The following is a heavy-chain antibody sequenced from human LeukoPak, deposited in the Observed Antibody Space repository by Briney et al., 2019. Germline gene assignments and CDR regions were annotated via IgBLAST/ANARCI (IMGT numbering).Heavy chain of an antibody. CDR3: ARGGGLRRWFDP. V-gene: IGHV3-7*01. D-gene: IGHD5-18*01. CDR2: MKQDGSEK. CDR1: GFTFSSYW. Sequence: GGSLRLSCAASGFTFSSYWMSWVRQAPGKGLEWVANMKQDGSEKYYVDSVKGRFTISRDNAKNSLYLQMNSLRAEGTAVYYCARGGGLRRWFDPWGQGTLVTVSS. J-gene: IGHJ5*02.